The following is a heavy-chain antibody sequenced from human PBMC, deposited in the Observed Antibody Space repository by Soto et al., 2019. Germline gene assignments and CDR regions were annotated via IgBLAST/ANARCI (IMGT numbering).Heavy chain of an antibody. CDR1: GGSISSGDYY. CDR3: ARGSYYYDSSGYWLGPSFDY. Sequence: SETLSLTCTVAGGSISSGDYYWSWIRQPPGKGLEWIGNIHHSVGTHQNPSLKSRVTMSIDRSKNQFSLTMTSVTAADTAVYYCARGSYYYDSSGYWLGPSFDYWGQGTLVPVSS. CDR2: IHHSVGT. V-gene: IGHV4-30-2*01. J-gene: IGHJ4*02. D-gene: IGHD3-22*01.